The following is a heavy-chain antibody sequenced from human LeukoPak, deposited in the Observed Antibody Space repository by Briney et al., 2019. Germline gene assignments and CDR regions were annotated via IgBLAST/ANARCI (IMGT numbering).Heavy chain of an antibody. D-gene: IGHD4-17*01. J-gene: IGHJ4*02. Sequence: PSETLSLTCTVSGYSISSGYYWGWIRQPPGKGLEWIGSIYHSGSTYYNPSLKSRVTISVDTSKNQFSLKLSSVTAADTAVYYCARGDYGDYRRYFDYWGQGTLVTVSS. CDR2: IYHSGST. CDR1: GYSISSGYY. V-gene: IGHV4-38-2*02. CDR3: ARGDYGDYRRYFDY.